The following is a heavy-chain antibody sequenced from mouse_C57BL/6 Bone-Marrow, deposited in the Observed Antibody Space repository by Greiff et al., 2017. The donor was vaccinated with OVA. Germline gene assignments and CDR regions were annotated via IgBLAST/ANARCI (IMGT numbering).Heavy chain of an antibody. D-gene: IGHD1-1*01. V-gene: IGHV1-82*01. CDR3: VLIYYYGSPYYYAMDY. CDR2: IYPGDGDT. Sequence: QVQLQQSGPELVKPGASVKISCKASGYAFSSSWMNWVKQRPGKGLEWIGRIYPGDGDTNYNGKFKGKATLTADKSSSTAYMQLSSLTSEDSAVYFCVLIYYYGSPYYYAMDYWGQGTSVTVSS. J-gene: IGHJ4*01. CDR1: GYAFSSSW.